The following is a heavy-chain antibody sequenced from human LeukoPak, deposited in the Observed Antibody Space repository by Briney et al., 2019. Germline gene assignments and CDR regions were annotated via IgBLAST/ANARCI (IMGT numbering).Heavy chain of an antibody. V-gene: IGHV4-4*07. CDR2: IYTSGST. J-gene: IGHJ6*03. CDR1: GGSISSYY. CDR3: ARVSGTAMAETGYYYYMDV. Sequence: PSETLSLTCTVSGGSISSYYWSWIRQPAGKGLEWIGRIYTSGSTNYNPSLTSRVTISVDPSNNPFSLKMSSVTAEDTAVYYCARVSGTAMAETGYYYYMDVWGKGTTVTISS. D-gene: IGHD5-18*01.